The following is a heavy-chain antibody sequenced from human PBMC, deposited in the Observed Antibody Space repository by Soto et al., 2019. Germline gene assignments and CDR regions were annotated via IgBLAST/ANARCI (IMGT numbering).Heavy chain of an antibody. V-gene: IGHV3-33*01. CDR2: IWYDGSNK. CDR1: GLTFSSYG. CDR3: ARSKDVYFDY. Sequence: QVQLVESGGGVVQPGRSLRLSCAASGLTFSSYGMHWVRQAPGKGLEWVAVIWYDGSNKYYADSVKGRFTISRDNSKNTLYLQMNSLRAEDTAVYYCARSKDVYFDYWGQGTLVTVSS. J-gene: IGHJ4*02.